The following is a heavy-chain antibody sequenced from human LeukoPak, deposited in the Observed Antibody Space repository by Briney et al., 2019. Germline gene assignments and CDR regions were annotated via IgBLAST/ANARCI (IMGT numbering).Heavy chain of an antibody. CDR1: GGSISSGTYY. CDR3: ASWVAVAVDVFDY. V-gene: IGHV4-61*02. J-gene: IGHJ4*02. Sequence: SQTLSLTCTASGGSISSGTYYWSWIRQPAGKGLEWIGRIYTSGSTNYNPSLKSRVTISVDTSKNQFSLKLSSVTAADTAVYYCASWVAVAVDVFDYWGQGTLVTVSS. CDR2: IYTSGST. D-gene: IGHD6-19*01.